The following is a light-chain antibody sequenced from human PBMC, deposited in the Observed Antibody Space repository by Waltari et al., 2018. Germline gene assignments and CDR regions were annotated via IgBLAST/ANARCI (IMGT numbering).Light chain of an antibody. CDR1: SSNIGNYS. CDR2: DNN. J-gene: IGLJ2*01. Sequence: QSVLTQPPSVSAAPGQKVTISCSGSSSNIGNYSVSLYHQLPGAAPKLLIYDNNKRPSGIPDRFSASKSGTSATLGITGLQIGDEANYYCATWDNSLSDVVFGGGTKLTVL. CDR3: ATWDNSLSDVV. V-gene: IGLV1-51*01.